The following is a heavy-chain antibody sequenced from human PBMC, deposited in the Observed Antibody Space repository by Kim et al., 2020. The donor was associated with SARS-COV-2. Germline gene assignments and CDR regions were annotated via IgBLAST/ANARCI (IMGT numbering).Heavy chain of an antibody. Sequence: ASVKVSCKASGYTFTGYYMHWVRQAPGQGLEWMGRINPNSGGTNYAQKFQGRVTMTRDTSISTAYMELSRLRSDDTAVYYCARLVRWGGSYLFDYWGQGTLVTVSS. CDR3: ARLVRWGGSYLFDY. CDR2: INPNSGGT. J-gene: IGHJ4*02. V-gene: IGHV1-2*06. CDR1: GYTFTGYY. D-gene: IGHD1-26*01.